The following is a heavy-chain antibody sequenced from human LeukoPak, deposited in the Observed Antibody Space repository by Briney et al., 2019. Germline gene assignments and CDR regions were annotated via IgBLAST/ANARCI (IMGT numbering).Heavy chain of an antibody. D-gene: IGHD3-3*01. CDR1: GYTFTGYY. V-gene: IGHV1-2*02. CDR2: INPNSGGT. CDR3: ARDRLTLRFLEWLYLWY. J-gene: IGHJ4*02. Sequence: ASVKVSCKASGYTFTGYYMHWVRQAPGRGLEWMGWINPNSGGTNYAQKFQGRVTMTRDTSISTAYMELSRLRSDGTAVYYCARDRLTLRFLEWLYLWYWGQGTLVTVSS.